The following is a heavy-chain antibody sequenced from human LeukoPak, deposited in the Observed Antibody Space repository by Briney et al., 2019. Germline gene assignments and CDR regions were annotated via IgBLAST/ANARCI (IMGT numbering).Heavy chain of an antibody. J-gene: IGHJ6*02. CDR1: GFTFSSYA. V-gene: IGHV3-30-3*01. Sequence: PGRSLRLSCAASGFTFSSYAMHWVRQAPGKGLEWVAVISYDGSNKYYTDSVKGRFTISRDNSKNTLYLQMNSLRAEDTAVYYCARDLCSSGCHPYYYYYGMDVWGQGTTVTVSS. CDR2: ISYDGSNK. D-gene: IGHD6-19*01. CDR3: ARDLCSSGCHPYYYYYGMDV.